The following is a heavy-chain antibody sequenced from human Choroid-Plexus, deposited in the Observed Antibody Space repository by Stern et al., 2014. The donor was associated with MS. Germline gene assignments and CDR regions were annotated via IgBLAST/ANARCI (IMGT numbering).Heavy chain of an antibody. Sequence: VQLGESGGGVVQPGRPLRLSCVASGFPFGSCAMHWVRQAPGKGLEWVAGVSYDGSNKYYADSVKGRFTISRDNSQNTLYMQMSSLRPEDTAVYYCAKDRQYLTYFFDHWGQGSLVTVSS. CDR3: AKDRQYLTYFFDH. J-gene: IGHJ5*02. D-gene: IGHD2/OR15-2a*01. CDR1: GFPFGSCA. CDR2: VSYDGSNK. V-gene: IGHV3-30*18.